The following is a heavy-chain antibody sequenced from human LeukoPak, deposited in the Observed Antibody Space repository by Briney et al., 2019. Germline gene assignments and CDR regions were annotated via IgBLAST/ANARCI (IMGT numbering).Heavy chain of an antibody. CDR2: IYYSGST. Sequence: PSETLSLTCTVSGGSISSSNYYWGWIRQPPGKGLEWIGSIYYSGSTYYNPSLKSRVTISVDTSKNQFSLKLSSVTAADTAVYYCARQGSVGATPLDYWGQGILVTVSS. CDR3: ARQGSVGATPLDY. CDR1: GGSISSSNYY. V-gene: IGHV4-39*01. J-gene: IGHJ4*02. D-gene: IGHD1-26*01.